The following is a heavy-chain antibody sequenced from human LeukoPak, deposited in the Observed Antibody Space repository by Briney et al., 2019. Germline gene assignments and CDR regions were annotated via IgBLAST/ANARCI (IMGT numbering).Heavy chain of an antibody. CDR2: INPSGGST. CDR3: ARRRCSGGSCYSPPHGGAFDI. Sequence: GASVKVSCKASGYTFTSYYMHWVRQAPGQGLEWMGIINPSGGSTSYAQKFQGRVTMTRDMSTSTVYMELSRLRSEDTAVYYCARRRCSGGSCYSPPHGGAFDIWGQGTMVTVSS. V-gene: IGHV1-46*01. D-gene: IGHD2-15*01. CDR1: GYTFTSYY. J-gene: IGHJ3*02.